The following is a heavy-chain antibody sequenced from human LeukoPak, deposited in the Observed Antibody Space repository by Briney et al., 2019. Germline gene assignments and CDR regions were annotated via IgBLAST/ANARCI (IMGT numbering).Heavy chain of an antibody. Sequence: PGGCLRLSRVASGFTFSNYWMHWVRLPPGKGLVWVSRIYVDGRTTNYADSVKGRFTISRDNAKNTVYLEMNSLSVEDTATYYCIRDFRSADLWGQGTLVTVTS. V-gene: IGHV3-74*01. CDR1: GFTFSNYW. J-gene: IGHJ5*02. CDR2: IYVDGRTT. CDR3: IRDFRSADL.